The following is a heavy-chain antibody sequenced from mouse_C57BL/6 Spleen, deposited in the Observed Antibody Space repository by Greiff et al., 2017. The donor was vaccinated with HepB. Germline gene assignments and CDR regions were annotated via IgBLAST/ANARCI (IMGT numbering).Heavy chain of an antibody. V-gene: IGHV1-64*01. D-gene: IGHD1-1*01. J-gene: IGHJ3*01. Sequence: VQLQQSGAELVKPGASVKLSCKASGYTFTSYWMHWVQQRPGQGLEWIGMIHPNSGSTNYNEKFKSKATLTVDKSSSSAYMQLNSLTSEDSAVYYCARRRYYGSSPAWFAYWGQGTLVTVSA. CDR2: IHPNSGST. CDR1: GYTFTSYW. CDR3: ARRRYYGSSPAWFAY.